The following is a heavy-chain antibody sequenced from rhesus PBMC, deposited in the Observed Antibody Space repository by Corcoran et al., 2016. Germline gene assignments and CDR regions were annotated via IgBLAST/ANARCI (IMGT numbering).Heavy chain of an antibody. CDR2: IYGRGRRT. Sequence: QVQLQESGPGLVKPSETLPLTCAVSGASISSNYWSWIRQAPGKGLEWIGRIYGRGRRTDYNPSLKRRVTISIDTSKNQFSLKLSSVTAADTAVYYCAREGYSSWNSLDVWGRGVLVTVSS. J-gene: IGHJ5-2*02. V-gene: IGHV4S2*01. CDR3: AREGYSSWNSLDV. D-gene: IGHD6-13*01. CDR1: GASISSNY.